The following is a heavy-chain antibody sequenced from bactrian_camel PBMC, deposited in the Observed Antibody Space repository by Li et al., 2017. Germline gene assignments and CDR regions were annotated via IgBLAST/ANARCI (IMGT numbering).Heavy chain of an antibody. V-gene: IGHV3-3*01. J-gene: IGHJ7*01. CDR1: GNTDTSGV. CDR2: IRPGTGDT. Sequence: HVQLVESGGGSVQAGGSLRLSCAASGNTDTSGVIGWFRTAPKSAREGVAMIRPGTGDTYYSGSVKGRFTVSRDNAKNTVYLQTNTLKPEDTAMYYCAAEDQGSNPWTGGMDYWGKGTQVTVS.